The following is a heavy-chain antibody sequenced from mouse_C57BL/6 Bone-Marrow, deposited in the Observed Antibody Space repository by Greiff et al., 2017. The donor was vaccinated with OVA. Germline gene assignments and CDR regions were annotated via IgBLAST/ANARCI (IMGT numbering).Heavy chain of an antibody. CDR2: ISSGSSTI. V-gene: IGHV5-17*01. Sequence: EVNLVESGGGLVKPGGSLKLSCAASGFTFSDYGMHWVRQAPEKGLEWVAYISSGSSTIYYADTVKGRFTISRDNAKNTLFLQMTSLRSEDTAMYYCARHDYYGSSYFDYWGQGTTLTVSS. CDR1: GFTFSDYG. J-gene: IGHJ2*01. CDR3: ARHDYYGSSYFDY. D-gene: IGHD1-1*01.